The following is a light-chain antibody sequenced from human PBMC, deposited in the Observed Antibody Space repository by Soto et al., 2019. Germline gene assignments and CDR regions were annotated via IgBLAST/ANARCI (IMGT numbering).Light chain of an antibody. Sequence: QSALTQPASVSGSPGQSITISCTGTSSDIGYYNYVSWFQQHPGKAPKLIISQVTNRPSGVSTRFSGSKSGNTASLTISGLQADDEANYFCSSNKVSNTYLFGNGTKVTV. V-gene: IGLV2-14*01. CDR3: SSNKVSNTYL. CDR2: QVT. CDR1: SSDIGYYNY. J-gene: IGLJ1*01.